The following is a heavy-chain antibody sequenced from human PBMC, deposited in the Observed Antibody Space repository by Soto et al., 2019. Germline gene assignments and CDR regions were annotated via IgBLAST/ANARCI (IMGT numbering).Heavy chain of an antibody. CDR3: ARALNSGVLDY. J-gene: IGHJ4*02. CDR1: GFTFSSYS. CDR2: ISSSSSTI. V-gene: IGHV3-48*01. D-gene: IGHD6-25*01. Sequence: EVQLVESGGGLVQPGGSLRLSCAASGFTFSSYSMNWVRQAPGKGLEWVSYISSSSSTIYYADSVKGRFTISRDNAKNSLYLQRTSLRAEDKAAYYCARALNSGVLDYWGQGTLVTVSS.